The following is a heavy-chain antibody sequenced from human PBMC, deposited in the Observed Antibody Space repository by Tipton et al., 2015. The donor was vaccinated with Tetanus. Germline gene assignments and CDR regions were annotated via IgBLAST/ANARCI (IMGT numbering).Heavy chain of an antibody. Sequence: TLSLTCTVSGGSISSDGAYWSWIRQHPGEGLEWIGYISNSGSTYYNPSLKSRVTISVDTSQKQISLKVNSVTAADTAVYYCARVDPFDGRGYGGAFDIWGHGAMVTVSS. J-gene: IGHJ3*02. CDR1: GGSISSDGAY. CDR2: ISNSGST. D-gene: IGHD3-22*01. CDR3: ARVDPFDGRGYGGAFDI. V-gene: IGHV4-31*03.